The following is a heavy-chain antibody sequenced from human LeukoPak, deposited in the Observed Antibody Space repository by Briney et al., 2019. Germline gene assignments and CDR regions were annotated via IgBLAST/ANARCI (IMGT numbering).Heavy chain of an antibody. CDR3: ATIPMVRGIIVDY. V-gene: IGHV1-18*01. Sequence: GASVKVSCKASGYAFKKYAISWVRQAPGQGLEFMGWISTYNGDTNYAQNFKGRVTMTTDASTSTAYMELSSLKSEDTAMYYCATIPMVRGIIVDYWGQGTLITVSS. CDR2: ISTYNGDT. CDR1: GYAFKKYA. J-gene: IGHJ4*02. D-gene: IGHD3-10*01.